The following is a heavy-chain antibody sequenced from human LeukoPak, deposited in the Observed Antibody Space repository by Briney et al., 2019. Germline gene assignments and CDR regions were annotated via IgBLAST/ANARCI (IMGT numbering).Heavy chain of an antibody. D-gene: IGHD6-6*01. CDR2: IRYDGSNK. CDR3: AKDLSSSFYFDY. J-gene: IGHJ4*02. Sequence: PEGSLRLSCAASGFTFNSYGMHWVRQAPGKGLEWVAFIRYDGSNKYYADSVKGRFTISRDNSKNTLYLQMNSLRAEDTAVYSCAKDLSSSFYFDYWVQGTLVTASS. CDR1: GFTFNSYG. V-gene: IGHV3-30*02.